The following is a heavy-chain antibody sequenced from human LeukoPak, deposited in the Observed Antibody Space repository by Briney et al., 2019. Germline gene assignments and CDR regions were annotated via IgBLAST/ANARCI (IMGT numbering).Heavy chain of an antibody. D-gene: IGHD6-19*01. J-gene: IGHJ4*02. Sequence: SVKVSCKASGGTFSSYAISWVRQAPGQGLEWMGGIIPIFGTANYAQKFQGRVTITADESTSTAYMELSSLRSEDTAVYYGARDPGYSSGWYYFDYWGQGTLVTVSS. CDR3: ARDPGYSSGWYYFDY. CDR2: IIPIFGTA. V-gene: IGHV1-69*01. CDR1: GGTFSSYA.